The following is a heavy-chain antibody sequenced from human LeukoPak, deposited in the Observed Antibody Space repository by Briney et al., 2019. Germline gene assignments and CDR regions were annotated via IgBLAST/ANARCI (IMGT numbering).Heavy chain of an antibody. CDR1: GGSISSYY. V-gene: IGHV4-59*12. CDR3: AVSSGWYYREDY. Sequence: SETLSLTCTVSGGSISSYYWSWIRQPPGKGLEWIGYIYYSGSTNYNPSLKSRVTISVDTSKNQFSLKLSSVTAADTAVYYCAVSSGWYYREDYWGQGTLVTVSS. D-gene: IGHD6-19*01. CDR2: IYYSGST. J-gene: IGHJ4*02.